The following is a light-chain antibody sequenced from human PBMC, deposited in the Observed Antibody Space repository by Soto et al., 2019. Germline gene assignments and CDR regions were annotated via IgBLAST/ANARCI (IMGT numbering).Light chain of an antibody. CDR2: EGT. V-gene: IGLV2-23*01. J-gene: IGLJ3*02. Sequence: QSALTQPASVSGSPGQSITISCTGTSSDVGNYNLVSWYQQHPGKAPKLIIYEGTKRPSGVSNRFSGSKSGNTASLTISGLQADDEADYYCAAWDDSLSGWVFGGGTKLTVL. CDR3: AAWDDSLSGWV. CDR1: SSDVGNYNL.